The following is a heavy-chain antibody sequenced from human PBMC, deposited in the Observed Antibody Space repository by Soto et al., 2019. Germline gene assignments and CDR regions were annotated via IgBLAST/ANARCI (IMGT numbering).Heavy chain of an antibody. CDR3: VRGRVLRYFDWLLPHDAFDI. D-gene: IGHD3-9*01. V-gene: IGHV1-8*01. CDR1: GYTFTSYD. CDR2: MNPNSGNT. Sequence: QVQLVQSGAEVKKPGASVKVSCKASGYTFTSYDINWVRQATGQGLEWMGWMNPNSGNTGYAQKFQGRVTMTRNTSISTAYMELSSLRSEDTAVYYCVRGRVLRYFDWLLPHDAFDIWGQGTMVTVSS. J-gene: IGHJ3*02.